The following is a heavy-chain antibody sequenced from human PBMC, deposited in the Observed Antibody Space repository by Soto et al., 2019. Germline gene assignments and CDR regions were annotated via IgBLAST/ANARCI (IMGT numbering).Heavy chain of an antibody. CDR1: GFTVSSNY. CDR2: IYSGGST. J-gene: IGHJ4*02. D-gene: IGHD5-12*01. V-gene: IGHV3-53*04. CDR3: ARGRGYSGYDPVYFDY. Sequence: EVQLVESGGGLVQPGGSLRLSCAASGFTVSSNYMSWVRQAPGKGLEWVSVIYSGGSTYYADSVKGRFTISRHNSKNTLYIQMNSLRAEDTAVYYCARGRGYSGYDPVYFDYWGQGTLVTVSS.